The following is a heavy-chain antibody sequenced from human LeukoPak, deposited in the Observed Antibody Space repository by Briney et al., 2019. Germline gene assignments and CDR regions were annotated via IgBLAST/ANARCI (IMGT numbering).Heavy chain of an antibody. CDR2: IHSSSGSI. Sequence: GGSLRLSCAASGFTFSSYSMNWARQAPGKGLEWVSSIHSSSGSIYYADSLKGRFTISRDNAKNSLHLQMNSLRAEDTAVYYCARDLAWDAFDIWGQGTMVTVSS. J-gene: IGHJ3*02. V-gene: IGHV3-21*01. CDR1: GFTFSSYS. CDR3: ARDLAWDAFDI.